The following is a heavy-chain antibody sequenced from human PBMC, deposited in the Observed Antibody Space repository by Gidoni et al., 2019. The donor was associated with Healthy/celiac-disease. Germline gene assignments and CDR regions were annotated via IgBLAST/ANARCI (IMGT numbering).Heavy chain of an antibody. J-gene: IGHJ6*02. CDR3: ARDSGVWFGESPINYGMDV. D-gene: IGHD3-10*01. Sequence: QVQLVESGGGVVQPGRSLRLSCAASGFTFSSYAMHWVRQAPGKGLEWVAVISYDGSNKYYADSVKGRFTISRDNSKNTLYLQMNSLRDEDTAVYYCARDSGVWFGESPINYGMDVWGQGTTVTVSS. CDR1: GFTFSSYA. CDR2: ISYDGSNK. V-gene: IGHV3-30-3*01.